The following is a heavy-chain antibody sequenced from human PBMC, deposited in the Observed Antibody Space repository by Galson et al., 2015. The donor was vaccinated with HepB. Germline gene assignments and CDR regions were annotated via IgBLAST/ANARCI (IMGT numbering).Heavy chain of an antibody. V-gene: IGHV3-30*04. Sequence: SLRHSCAASGVTFSSYAMHWVRQAPGKGLEWVAVISYDGSNKYYADSVKGRFTISRDNSKNTLYLQMNSLRAEDTAVYYCARSGYDSSGYLDYWGQGTLVTVSS. CDR1: GVTFSSYA. CDR3: ARSGYDSSGYLDY. CDR2: ISYDGSNK. D-gene: IGHD3-22*01. J-gene: IGHJ4*02.